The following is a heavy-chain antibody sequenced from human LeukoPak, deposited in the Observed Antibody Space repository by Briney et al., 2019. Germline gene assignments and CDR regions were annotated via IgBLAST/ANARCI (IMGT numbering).Heavy chain of an antibody. Sequence: SETLSLTCTVSGGSISSYYWSWIRQPPGKGLEWIGYIYYSGSTNYNPSLKSRVSISVDTSNNQFPLKVRSVTAADTAVYYCARGSTVTTFSNWGQGTLVTVSS. CDR1: GGSISSYY. CDR3: ARGSTVTTFSN. CDR2: IYYSGST. D-gene: IGHD4-17*01. J-gene: IGHJ4*02. V-gene: IGHV4-59*01.